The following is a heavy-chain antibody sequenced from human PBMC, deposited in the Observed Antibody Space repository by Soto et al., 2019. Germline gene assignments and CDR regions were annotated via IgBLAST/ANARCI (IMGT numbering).Heavy chain of an antibody. CDR1: GFTFSTYT. J-gene: IGHJ4*02. CDR3: ARDQRGYNYGPLDY. CDR2: ISYDGRTE. D-gene: IGHD5-18*01. V-gene: IGHV3-30*04. Sequence: PGGSLRLSGASSGFTFSTYTIHWVRQAPGKGLEWVALISYDGRTEYYGDSVKGRFTISRDNSNNTLYLQVNSLGAEDTAVYYCARDQRGYNYGPLDYWGQGTLVTVSS.